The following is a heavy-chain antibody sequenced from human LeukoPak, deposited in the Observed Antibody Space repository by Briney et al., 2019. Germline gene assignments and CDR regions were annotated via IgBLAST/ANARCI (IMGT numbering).Heavy chain of an antibody. CDR1: GGSFSGYY. J-gene: IGHJ4*02. Sequence: SETLSLTCAVYGGSFSGYYWSWIRQPPGKGLEWIGEINHSGSTNYNPSLKSRVTISVDTSKNQFSLKLSSVTAADTAVYYCARVRWYYYDSSGYSFDYWGQGTLVTVSS. CDR2: INHSGST. V-gene: IGHV4-34*01. CDR3: ARVRWYYYDSSGYSFDY. D-gene: IGHD3-22*01.